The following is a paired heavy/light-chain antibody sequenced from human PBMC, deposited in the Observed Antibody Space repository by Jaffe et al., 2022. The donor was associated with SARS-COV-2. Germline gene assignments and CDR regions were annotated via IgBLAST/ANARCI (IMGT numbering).Heavy chain of an antibody. V-gene: IGHV1-46*01. CDR1: GYTFTSHY. Sequence: QVQLVQTGAEVKKAGASVRVSCKASGYTFTSHYLHWVRQAPGQGLEWMGMVNPRSGSTRYAQKFQDRVTMTRDTSATTVYMALSSLTSEDTAVYFCARGNEDVGEYFDWLRIEYWGQGTLLTVSS. CDR2: VNPRSGST. J-gene: IGHJ4*02. CDR3: ARGNEDVGEYFDWLRIEY. D-gene: IGHD3-9*01.
Light chain of an antibody. V-gene: IGLV3-1*01. CDR1: KLGDKY. CDR2: QDR. J-gene: IGLJ2*01. CDR3: QAWDGSTMI. Sequence: SLELTQPPSVSVSPGQTATISCSGEKLGDKYVCWHQQRPGQSPILVIYQDRKRPSGIPERFSGSNSGNTATLTISGAQAMDEADYYCQAWDGSTMIFGGGTKLTVL.